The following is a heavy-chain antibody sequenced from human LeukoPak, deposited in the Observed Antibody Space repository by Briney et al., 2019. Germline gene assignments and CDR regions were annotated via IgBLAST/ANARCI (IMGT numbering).Heavy chain of an antibody. D-gene: IGHD6-13*01. J-gene: IGHJ4*02. V-gene: IGHV1-69*01. CDR1: GGTFSSYA. Sequence: SVKVSYKASGGTFSSYAISWVRRAPGQGLEWMGGIIPILGTANYAQKFQGRVTITADESTSTAYMELSSLRSEDTAVYYCARCYSSSWYYFDYWGQGTLVTVSS. CDR2: IIPILGTA. CDR3: ARCYSSSWYYFDY.